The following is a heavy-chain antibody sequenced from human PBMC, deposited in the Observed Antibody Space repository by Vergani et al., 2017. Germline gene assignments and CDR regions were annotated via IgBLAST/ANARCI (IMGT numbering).Heavy chain of an antibody. D-gene: IGHD2-15*01. J-gene: IGHJ4*02. CDR1: GFTFSSYS. Sequence: QVRLVESGGGVVQPGGSLRLSCEASGFTFSSYSMHWVRQAPGKGLKWLSFISYDGSRQYSSESVKGRVTISRDKSKNTLYLQLSSLRPEDTAIYFCAKDWGTYCSGGSGYSFDSWGQGAKVTVSP. V-gene: IGHV3-30*18. CDR2: ISYDGSRQ. CDR3: AKDWGTYCSGGSGYSFDS.